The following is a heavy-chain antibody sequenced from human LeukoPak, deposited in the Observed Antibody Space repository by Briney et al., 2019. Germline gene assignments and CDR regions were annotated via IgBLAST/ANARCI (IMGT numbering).Heavy chain of an antibody. CDR1: GFNFGDYA. V-gene: IGHV3-7*01. CDR2: IGPDGSDK. Sequence: GGSLRLSCAASGFNFGDYAMTWVRQAPGKGLEWVANIGPDGSDKQYVDSMKGRFTISRDNAQNSVYLHMNSLTAEDTAVYYCARFRRSAQSYWGQGILVTVSS. D-gene: IGHD2-15*01. CDR3: ARFRRSAQSY. J-gene: IGHJ4*02.